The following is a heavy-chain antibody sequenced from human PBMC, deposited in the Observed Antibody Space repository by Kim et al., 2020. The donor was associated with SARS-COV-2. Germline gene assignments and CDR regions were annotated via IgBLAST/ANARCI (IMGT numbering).Heavy chain of an antibody. V-gene: IGHV3-53*01. CDR2: ST. CDR3: ARVRDGDFDY. D-gene: IGHD4-17*01. J-gene: IGHJ4*02. Sequence: STYYADTVKGRFTISRDNSKNTLYLQMNSLRAEDTAVYYCARVRDGDFDYWGQGTLVTVSS.